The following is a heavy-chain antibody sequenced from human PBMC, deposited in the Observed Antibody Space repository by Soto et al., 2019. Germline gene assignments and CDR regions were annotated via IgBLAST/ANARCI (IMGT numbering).Heavy chain of an antibody. J-gene: IGHJ4*02. CDR3: ARGRGYGDYFYFDY. CDR2: IGSDGSPT. V-gene: IGHV3-74*01. D-gene: IGHD4-17*01. Sequence: EVQLVESGGGLVQPGGSLRLSCAASGFTFSSYWIHWVRQAPGKGLVWVSRIGSDGSPTRYADSVKGRFTISRDNAKNTLYLHMSSLRAEDTAVYYCARGRGYGDYFYFDYWGQGTLVTVSS. CDR1: GFTFSSYW.